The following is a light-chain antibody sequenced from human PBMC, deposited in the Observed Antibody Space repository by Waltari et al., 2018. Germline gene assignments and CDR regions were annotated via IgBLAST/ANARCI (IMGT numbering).Light chain of an antibody. V-gene: IGKV3-20*01. Sequence: EIVLTQSPGTLSFSPRERATLSCRASQSVSSIYLAWYQQKPGQAPRVLIHGASNRATGIPDRFSGSGSGTDFTLTISRLEPEDFAVYYCQQYGSSPWTFGQGTKVEIK. CDR2: GAS. CDR1: QSVSSIY. CDR3: QQYGSSPWT. J-gene: IGKJ1*01.